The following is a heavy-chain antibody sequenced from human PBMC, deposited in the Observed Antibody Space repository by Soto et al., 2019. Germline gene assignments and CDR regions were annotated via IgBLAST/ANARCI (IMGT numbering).Heavy chain of an antibody. V-gene: IGHV3-30*18. J-gene: IGHJ4*02. CDR3: AKELGTAQQARNYFDY. D-gene: IGHD6-13*01. CDR2: ISYDGSNK. CDR1: RFTFSSYG. Sequence: QVQLVESGGGVVQPGRSLRLSCATSRFTFSSYGMHWVRQAPGKGLEWVAVISYDGSNKYYADSVKGRFTISRDNSKNTLYLQMNSLRAEDTAVSCCAKELGTAQQARNYFDYWGQGTLVTVSS.